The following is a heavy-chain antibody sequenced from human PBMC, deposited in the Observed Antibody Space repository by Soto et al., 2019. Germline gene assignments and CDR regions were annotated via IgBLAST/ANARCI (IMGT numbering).Heavy chain of an antibody. Sequence: VASVKVSCKASGYTFTSYYMHWVRQAPGQGLEWMGIINPSGGSTSYAQKFQGRVTMTRDTSTSTVYMELSSLRSEDTAVYYCARDPSIFGVVNNWFDPWGQGTLVTVSS. CDR3: ARDPSIFGVVNNWFDP. J-gene: IGHJ5*02. V-gene: IGHV1-46*01. CDR1: GYTFTSYY. D-gene: IGHD3-3*01. CDR2: INPSGGST.